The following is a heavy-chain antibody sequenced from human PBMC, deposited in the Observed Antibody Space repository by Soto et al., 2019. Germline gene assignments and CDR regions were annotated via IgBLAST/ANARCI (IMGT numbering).Heavy chain of an antibody. CDR1: GYTFTSYA. D-gene: IGHD6-19*01. CDR2: INAGNGNT. Sequence: ASVKVSCQASGYTFTSYAMHWVRQAPGQRLEWMGWINAGNGNTKYSQKFQGRVTMTRNTSISTAYMELSSLRSEDTAVYYCARGLTNSSGWYKDYYYYYYGMDVWGQGTTVTVSS. CDR3: ARGLTNSSGWYKDYYYYYYGMDV. J-gene: IGHJ6*02. V-gene: IGHV1-3*01.